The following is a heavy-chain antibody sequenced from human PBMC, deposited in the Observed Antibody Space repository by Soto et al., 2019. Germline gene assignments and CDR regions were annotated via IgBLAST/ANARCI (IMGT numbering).Heavy chain of an antibody. Sequence: EVQLVESGGGLVQPGGSLRLSCAASGFTFSSYWMSWVRQAPGKGLEWVANMNQDGSEKYYVDSMKGRFTISRDNARNSRYLLLYRLRVEGTAVYYCAKNRVETTRDTAHQFWGHGTLVTVSS. D-gene: IGHD1-7*01. CDR3: AKNRVETTRDTAHQF. J-gene: IGHJ4*01. CDR1: GFTFSSYW. V-gene: IGHV3-7*01. CDR2: MNQDGSEK.